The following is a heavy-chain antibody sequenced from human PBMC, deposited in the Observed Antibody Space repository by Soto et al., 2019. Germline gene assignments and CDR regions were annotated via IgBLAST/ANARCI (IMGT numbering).Heavy chain of an antibody. CDR1: GFTFSSYG. Sequence: GGSLRLSCAASGFTFSSYGMHWVRQAPGKGLEWVAVIWYDGSNKYYADSVKGRFTISRDNSKNTLYLQMNSLRAEDTAVYYCARDTGSSPPYYYYYGMDVWGQGTTVTVSS. V-gene: IGHV3-33*01. CDR3: ARDTGSSPPYYYYYGMDV. D-gene: IGHD6-6*01. CDR2: IWYDGSNK. J-gene: IGHJ6*02.